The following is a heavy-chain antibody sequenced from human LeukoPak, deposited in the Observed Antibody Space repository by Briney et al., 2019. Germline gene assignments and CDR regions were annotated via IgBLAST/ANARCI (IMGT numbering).Heavy chain of an antibody. J-gene: IGHJ3*02. CDR3: ARDQELADDAFDI. CDR2: INPNSGGT. Sequence: ASVKVSCKASGYTFTGYYMHWVRQAPGQGLEWMGWINPNSGGTNYAQKFQGRVTMTRDTSISTAHMELSRLRSDDTAVYYCARDQELADDAFDIWGQGTMVTVSS. V-gene: IGHV1-2*02. CDR1: GYTFTGYY. D-gene: IGHD1-26*01.